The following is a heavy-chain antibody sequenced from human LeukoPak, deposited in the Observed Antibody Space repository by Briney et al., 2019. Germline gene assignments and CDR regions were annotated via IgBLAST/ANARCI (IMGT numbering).Heavy chain of an antibody. Sequence: SETLSLTCIVSGGSINSSTYYWRWIRQPPGKGLVWIGTIYYRGSTYYNPSLKSRVTISVDTSKNQFSLKLSSVTAADTAVYYCARRGVSGSHFDYWGQGTLVTVSS. D-gene: IGHD3-22*01. CDR2: IYYRGST. V-gene: IGHV4-39*01. J-gene: IGHJ4*02. CDR3: ARRGVSGSHFDY. CDR1: GGSINSSTYY.